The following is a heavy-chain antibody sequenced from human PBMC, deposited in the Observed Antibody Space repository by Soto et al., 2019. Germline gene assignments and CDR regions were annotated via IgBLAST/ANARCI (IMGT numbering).Heavy chain of an antibody. D-gene: IGHD6-13*01. CDR1: GFTFSSYG. Sequence: PGGSLRLSCAASGFTFSSYGMHWVRQAPGKGLEWVAVISFDGGNKYYADSVKGRFTFSRDNSKNTLYLQMNSLRSEDTAVYYCAKDGRGPYSSSWYDWFDPWGQGTLVTVS. J-gene: IGHJ5*02. CDR3: AKDGRGPYSSSWYDWFDP. CDR2: ISFDGGNK. V-gene: IGHV3-30*18.